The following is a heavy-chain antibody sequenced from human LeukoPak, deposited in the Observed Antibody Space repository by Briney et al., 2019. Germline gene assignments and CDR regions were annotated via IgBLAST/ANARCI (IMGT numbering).Heavy chain of an antibody. V-gene: IGHV3-21*01. D-gene: IGHD6-13*01. Sequence: GGSLRLSCAASGFTFSSYSMNWVRQAPGKGLEWVSSIISSSSYIYYADSVKGRFTISRDNAKNSLYLQMNSLRAEDTAVYYCASRGDSSSWYTAYSMDVWGKGTTVTVSS. CDR1: GFTFSSYS. CDR3: ASRGDSSSWYTAYSMDV. J-gene: IGHJ6*04. CDR2: IISSSSYI.